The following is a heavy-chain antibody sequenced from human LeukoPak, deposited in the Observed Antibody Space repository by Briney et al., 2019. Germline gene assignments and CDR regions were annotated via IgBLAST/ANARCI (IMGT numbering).Heavy chain of an antibody. V-gene: IGHV1-69*04. CDR3: ARDGLGGAFDI. J-gene: IGHJ3*02. Sequence: ASVKVSCKASGGTFSSYAISWVRQAPGQGLEWMGRIIPILGIANYAQKFQGRVTITADKSTSTAYMELSSLRSEDTAVYYCARDGLGGAFDIWGQGTMVAVSS. CDR2: IIPILGIA. CDR1: GGTFSSYA.